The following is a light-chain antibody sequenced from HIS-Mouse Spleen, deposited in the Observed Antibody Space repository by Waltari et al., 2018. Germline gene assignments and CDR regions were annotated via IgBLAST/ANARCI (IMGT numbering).Light chain of an antibody. J-gene: IGLJ2*01. V-gene: IGLV2-23*01. CDR2: EGS. Sequence: QSALTQPASVSGSPGQSITISCTGTSSDVGSYNLVSWYHEHPGKAPKLMIYEGSKRPLGVANRFSGSKSGTTASLTISGLQAEDEADYYCCSYAGSSTLVFGGGTKLTVL. CDR3: CSYAGSSTLV. CDR1: SSDVGSYNL.